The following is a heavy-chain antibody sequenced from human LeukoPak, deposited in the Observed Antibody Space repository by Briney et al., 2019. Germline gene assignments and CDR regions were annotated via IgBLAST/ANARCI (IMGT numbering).Heavy chain of an antibody. J-gene: IGHJ4*02. CDR1: GFTFSSYE. CDR3: AGVAVAGYDY. D-gene: IGHD6-19*01. CDR2: ISSSGSTI. Sequence: GGSLRLSCAASGFTFSSYEMNWVRQAPGKGLEWVSYISSSGSTIYYADSVKGRFTISRDNAKNSLYLQMNSLRAEDTAVSYCAGVAVAGYDYWGQGTLVTVSS. V-gene: IGHV3-48*03.